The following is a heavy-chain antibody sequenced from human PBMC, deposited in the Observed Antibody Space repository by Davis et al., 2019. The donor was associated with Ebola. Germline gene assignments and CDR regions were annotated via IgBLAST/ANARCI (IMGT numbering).Heavy chain of an antibody. CDR2: IIPIFGTA. D-gene: IGHD2-2*01. CDR1: GGTFSSYA. Sequence: SVKVSCKASGGTFSSYAISWVRQAPGQGLEWMGGIIPIFGTANYAQKFQGRVTITADESTSTAYMELSSLRSDDTAVYYCARASVVVPAAKGEYFQHWGQGTLVTVSS. V-gene: IGHV1-69*13. J-gene: IGHJ1*01. CDR3: ARASVVVPAAKGEYFQH.